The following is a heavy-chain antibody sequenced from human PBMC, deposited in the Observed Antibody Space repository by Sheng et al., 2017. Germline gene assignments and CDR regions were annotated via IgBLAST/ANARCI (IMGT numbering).Heavy chain of an antibody. CDR2: ISSSGSTI. V-gene: IGHV3-48*03. CDR1: GFTFSSYE. J-gene: IGHJ4*02. Sequence: EVQLVESGGGLVQPGGSLRLSCAASGFTFSSYEMNWVRQAPGKGLEWVSSISSSGSTIYYADSVKGRFTISRDNAKNSLYLQMNSLRAEDTAVYYCAKDPGYSSSNYWGQGTLVTVSS. D-gene: IGHD6-6*01. CDR3: AKDPGYSSSNY.